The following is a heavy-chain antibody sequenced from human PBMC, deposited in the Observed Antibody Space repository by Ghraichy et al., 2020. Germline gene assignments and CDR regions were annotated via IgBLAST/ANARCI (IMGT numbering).Heavy chain of an antibody. CDR3: ARRGIAVSITAPFDP. J-gene: IGHJ5*02. Sequence: SETLSLTCTVSGGSISSSSYYWGWIRQPPGKGLEWIGSIYYSGSTYYNPSLKSRVTISVDTSKNQFSLKLSSVTASDTAVYYCARRGIAVSITAPFDPWGQGTLVTVS. V-gene: IGHV4-39*01. D-gene: IGHD6-19*01. CDR1: GGSISSSSYY. CDR2: IYYSGST.